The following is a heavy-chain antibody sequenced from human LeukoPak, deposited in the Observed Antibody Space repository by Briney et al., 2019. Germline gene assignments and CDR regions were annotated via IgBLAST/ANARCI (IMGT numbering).Heavy chain of an antibody. V-gene: IGHV3-48*02. CDR3: ARDRDNHGDCDY. CDR1: GFTFSSYS. J-gene: IGHJ4*02. CDR2: ISSTSSTI. Sequence: GGSLRLSCAASGFTFSSYSMNWVRQAPGKGLEWISYISSTSSTIYYADSVKGRFTISRDNAKNSLFLQMNSLRDEDTAVYLCARDRDNHGDCDYWGQGTLVTVSS. D-gene: IGHD1-14*01.